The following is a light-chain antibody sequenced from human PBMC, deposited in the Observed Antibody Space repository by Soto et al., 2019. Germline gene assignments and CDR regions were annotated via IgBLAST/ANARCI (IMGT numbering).Light chain of an antibody. CDR2: EGR. CDR1: SSEVGNYNL. Sequence: QSVLTQPASVSGSPGQSITISCTGTSSEVGNYNLVSWYQHHPGKAPKLMIYEGRKRPSGVSNRFSGSKSGNTASLTISGLQAEDEADYYCCSFAAGSTPYVFGTGTKVT. CDR3: CSFAAGSTPYV. V-gene: IGLV2-23*01. J-gene: IGLJ1*01.